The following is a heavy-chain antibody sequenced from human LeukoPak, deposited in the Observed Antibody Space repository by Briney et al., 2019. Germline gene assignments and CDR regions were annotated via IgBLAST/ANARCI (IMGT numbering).Heavy chain of an antibody. CDR1: GFTFINYA. CDR3: ASRSSIVAATVLFDY. V-gene: IGHV3-23*01. D-gene: IGHD6-13*01. J-gene: IGHJ4*02. CDR2: ITGFGTRA. Sequence: PGGSLRFSCAAPGFTFINYAMSWVRQAPGKGLEWVSSITGFGTRAYYADPVKGRFTISRDNSGYTLHRQMNSLRAEDTAVYYCASRSSIVAATVLFDYWGQGTLVTVSS.